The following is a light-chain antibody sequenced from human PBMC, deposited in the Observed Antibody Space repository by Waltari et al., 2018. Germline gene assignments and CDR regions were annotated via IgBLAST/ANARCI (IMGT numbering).Light chain of an antibody. CDR2: YDR. CDR3: HVWHPHVDPGV. J-gene: IGLJ1*01. Sequence: SYVVTQPPSVSVAPGETATITCGGDNIGTYRVHWYQQKAGQAPVLVILYDRDRPSGIPDRFSGSNSGNTATLTISRVEAGDEARYYCHVWHPHVDPGVFGTGTEVTVL. V-gene: IGLV3-21*04. CDR1: NIGTYR.